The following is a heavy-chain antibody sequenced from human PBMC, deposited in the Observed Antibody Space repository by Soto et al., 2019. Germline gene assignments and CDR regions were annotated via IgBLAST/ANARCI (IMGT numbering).Heavy chain of an antibody. CDR1: GGSISRGGYS. D-gene: IGHD4-17*01. CDR3: ASAGGVEVTTQYYFDY. V-gene: IGHV4-30-2*01. J-gene: IGHJ4*02. Sequence: PSETLSLTCAVSGGSISRGGYSWSWIRQPPGKGLEWIGEINHSGSTNYNPSLKSRVTISVDTSKNQFSLKLSSVTAADTAVYYCASAGGVEVTTQYYFDYWGQGTLVTVSS. CDR2: INHSGST.